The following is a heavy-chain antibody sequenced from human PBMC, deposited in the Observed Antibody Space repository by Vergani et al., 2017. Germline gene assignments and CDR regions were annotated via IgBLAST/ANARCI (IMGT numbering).Heavy chain of an antibody. V-gene: IGHV1-69*01. D-gene: IGHD2-2*02. CDR2: IIPIFGTA. J-gene: IGHJ3*02. CDR1: GGTFSSYA. CDR3: TIVVVPAAIGAFDI. Sequence: QVQLVQSGAEVKKPGSSVKVSCKASGGTFSSYAISWVRQAPGQGLEWMGGIIPIFGTANYAQKFQGRVTITADESTSTAYMELSSLRSEDTAVYYCTIVVVPAAIGAFDIWGQGTMVTVSS.